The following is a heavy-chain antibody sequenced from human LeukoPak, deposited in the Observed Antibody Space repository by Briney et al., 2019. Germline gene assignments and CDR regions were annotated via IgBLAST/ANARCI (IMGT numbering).Heavy chain of an antibody. CDR1: GGSIKSYY. CDR2: ISYSGST. Sequence: SETLSLTCTVSGGSIKSYYWSWIRQPPGKGLEWIGYISYSGSTNYNPSLKSRVSISVDMSKNQFSLKLSSVTAADTAVYYCAKEGLRGYSDRSDYWVQGTLATVSS. J-gene: IGHJ4*02. D-gene: IGHD3-22*01. CDR3: AKEGLRGYSDRSDY. V-gene: IGHV4-59*01.